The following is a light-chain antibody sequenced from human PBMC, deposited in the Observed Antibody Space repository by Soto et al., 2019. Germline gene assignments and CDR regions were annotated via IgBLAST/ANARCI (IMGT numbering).Light chain of an antibody. V-gene: IGKV3-20*01. CDR1: QSVSSSY. Sequence: EIVLTQSPGTLSLSPGARATLSCRASQSVSSSYLRWYQQKPGQAPRLLIFGASRRAAGIPDRFSGSGSGTDFTLTITRLEPEDFAVYDCQQYSSSAPGYTFGQGTKVDIK. CDR3: QQYSSSAPGYT. J-gene: IGKJ2*01. CDR2: GAS.